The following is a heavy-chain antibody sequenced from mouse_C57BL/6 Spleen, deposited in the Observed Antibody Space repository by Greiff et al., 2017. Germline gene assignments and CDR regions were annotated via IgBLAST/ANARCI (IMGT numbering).Heavy chain of an antibody. CDR1: GFTFSDYG. V-gene: IGHV5-17*01. CDR3: ARDYDYDEYYAMDY. Sequence: EVQLVESGGGLVKPGGSLKLSCAASGFTFSDYGMHWVRQAPEKGLEWVAYISSGSSTIYYADTVKGRFTISRDNAKNTLFLQMTSLRSEDTAMYYCARDYDYDEYYAMDYWGQGTSVTVSS. J-gene: IGHJ4*01. CDR2: ISSGSSTI. D-gene: IGHD2-4*01.